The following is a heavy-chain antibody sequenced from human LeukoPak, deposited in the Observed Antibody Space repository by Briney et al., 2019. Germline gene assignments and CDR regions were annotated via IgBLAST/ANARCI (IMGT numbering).Heavy chain of an antibody. D-gene: IGHD3-10*01. Sequence: PSVKVSCKASGYTFASYGVTWVRQAPGPGLEWMGWISAYDGNTNYAQKLQGRVTMTTGTSTSTAYMELRSLRSDDTAVYYCARQVDSTMALPDYWGQGTLVTVSS. CDR1: GYTFASYG. CDR2: ISAYDGNT. CDR3: ARQVDSTMALPDY. V-gene: IGHV1-18*01. J-gene: IGHJ4*02.